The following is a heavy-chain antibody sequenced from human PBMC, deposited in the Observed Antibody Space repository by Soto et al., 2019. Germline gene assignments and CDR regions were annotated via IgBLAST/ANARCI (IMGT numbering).Heavy chain of an antibody. CDR2: ISYDESNK. D-gene: IGHD3-22*01. J-gene: IGHJ4*02. CDR3: AKETPLKRRYYDSTGYYYFDY. Sequence: QVQLVESGGGVVQPVRSLRLSCAASGFTLNSYGMHWVRQAPGKGLEWVAVISYDESNKYYADSVKGRFTISRDNSKNTLYLQMNSLRAEDTAVYYCAKETPLKRRYYDSTGYYYFDYWGQGTLVTVSS. V-gene: IGHV3-30*18. CDR1: GFTLNSYG.